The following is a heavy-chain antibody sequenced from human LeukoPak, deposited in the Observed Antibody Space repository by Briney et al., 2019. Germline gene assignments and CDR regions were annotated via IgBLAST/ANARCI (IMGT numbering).Heavy chain of an antibody. J-gene: IGHJ4*02. V-gene: IGHV4-59*01. CDR1: GGSISSYY. CDR2: IYYSGST. D-gene: IGHD6-19*01. Sequence: SETLSLTCTVSGGSISSYYWSWIRQPPGKGLEWIGYIYYSGSTNHNPSLKSRVTISVDTSKNQFSLKLSSVTAADTAVYYCARGISSGWSRSFDYWGQGTLVTVSS. CDR3: ARGISSGWSRSFDY.